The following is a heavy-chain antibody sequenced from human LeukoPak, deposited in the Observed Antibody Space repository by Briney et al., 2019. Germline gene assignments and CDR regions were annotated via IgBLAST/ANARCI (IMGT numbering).Heavy chain of an antibody. CDR1: GGTFSSYA. Sequence: ASVKVSCKASGGTFSSYAISWVRQAPGQGLEWMGGIIPIFGTANYAQKFQGRVTITADESTSTAYMELSSLRSEDTAVYYCARGRFNYDSTGYSSFYYWGQGTLVTVSS. CDR3: ARGRFNYDSTGYSSFYY. J-gene: IGHJ4*02. V-gene: IGHV1-69*13. CDR2: IIPIFGTA. D-gene: IGHD3-22*01.